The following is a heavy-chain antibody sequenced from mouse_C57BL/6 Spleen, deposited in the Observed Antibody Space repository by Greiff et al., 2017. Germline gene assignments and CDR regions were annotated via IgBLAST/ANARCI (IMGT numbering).Heavy chain of an antibody. CDR3: TRRPITTVVAPYFDD. CDR2: IDPETGGT. V-gene: IGHV1-15*01. Sequence: QTPVHGLEWIGAIDPETGGTAYNQKFKGKAILTADKSSSTAYMELRSLTSEDSAVYYCTRRPITTVVAPYFDDWGQGTTLTVSS. D-gene: IGHD1-1*01. J-gene: IGHJ2*01.